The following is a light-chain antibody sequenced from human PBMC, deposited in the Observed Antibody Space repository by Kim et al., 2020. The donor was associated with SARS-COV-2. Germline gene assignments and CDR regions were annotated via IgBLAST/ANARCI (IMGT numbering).Light chain of an antibody. CDR2: GAS. CDR1: QSVRSN. CDR3: HQYSDWPPYT. Sequence: VSPGERATRSCRASQSVRSNLAWYQQKPGQAPRLLIYGASTRATGIPARFSGSGSGTEFTLTISSLQSEDFAVYYCHQYSDWPPYTFGQGTKLEI. J-gene: IGKJ2*01. V-gene: IGKV3-15*01.